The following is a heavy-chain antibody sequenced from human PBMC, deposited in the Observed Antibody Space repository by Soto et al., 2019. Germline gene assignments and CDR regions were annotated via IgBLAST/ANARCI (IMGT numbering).Heavy chain of an antibody. Sequence: GASVKVSCKTSGYTFTAYYLHWVRQAPGQGLEWMGWINPDRGTTKFGQKFQGRVSMSTDTPINTAYLEMTGLTSDDTAVYFCATDPRYSTRWTYFQYYGMDVWGQGTAVTSP. D-gene: IGHD2-2*01. CDR2: INPDRGTT. CDR1: GYTFTAYY. J-gene: IGHJ6*02. V-gene: IGHV1-2*02. CDR3: ATDPRYSTRWTYFQYYGMDV.